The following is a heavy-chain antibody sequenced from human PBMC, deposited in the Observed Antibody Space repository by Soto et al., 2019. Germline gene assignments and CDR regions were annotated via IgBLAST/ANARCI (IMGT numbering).Heavy chain of an antibody. Sequence: TSETLSLTCTVSGGSISSSIYYWGWIRQPPGKGLEWIGSIYYSGSTYYNPSLKSRVTISVDTSKNQFSLKLSSVTAADTAVYYCARIPPGYDSSGYYFTFRHWGQGTLVTVSS. CDR1: GGSISSSIYY. J-gene: IGHJ4*02. D-gene: IGHD3-22*01. CDR3: ARIPPGYDSSGYYFTFRH. V-gene: IGHV4-39*01. CDR2: IYYSGST.